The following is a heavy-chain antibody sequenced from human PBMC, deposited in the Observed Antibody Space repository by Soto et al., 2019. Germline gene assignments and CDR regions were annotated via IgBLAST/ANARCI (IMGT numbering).Heavy chain of an antibody. CDR3: ARHGYNYGGGYFDY. CDR2: IYSGGST. CDR1: GVTVSSSY. V-gene: IGHV3-66*04. D-gene: IGHD5-18*01. J-gene: IGHJ4*02. Sequence: EVQLVESGGGLVQPGGSLRLSCAASGVTVSSSYMSWVRQAPGKGLEWGSVIYSGGSTYYADSVKGRFTISRDNSKNTLYLQMNSLRAEDTAVYYCARHGYNYGGGYFDYWGQGTLVTVSS.